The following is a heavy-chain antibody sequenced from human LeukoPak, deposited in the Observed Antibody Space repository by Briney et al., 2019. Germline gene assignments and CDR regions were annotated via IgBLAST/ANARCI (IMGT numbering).Heavy chain of an antibody. J-gene: IGHJ4*02. Sequence: PSETLSLTCTVSGGSISSYYWSCIRQPPGKGLEWIGDIYYSGNTNYNPSLKSRVTISVETSKNQFSLKLSSVTAADTALYYCARNTGLFDYWGQGTLVTVSS. V-gene: IGHV4-59*01. CDR2: IYYSGNT. D-gene: IGHD1-14*01. CDR3: ARNTGLFDY. CDR1: GGSISSYY.